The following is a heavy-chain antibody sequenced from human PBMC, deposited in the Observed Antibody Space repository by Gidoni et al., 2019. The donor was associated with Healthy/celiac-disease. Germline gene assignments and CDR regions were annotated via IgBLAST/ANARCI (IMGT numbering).Heavy chain of an antibody. Sequence: QVQLVASGGGVVQPGRSLRFSCAAPGCTFISYARHWVRQAPGKGLEWVAVISYDGSNKYYADSVKSRVTISRDNSKNTLYLQMNSLRAEDTAVYYCARDYYDSSGYWDLGAFDIWGQGTMVTVSS. CDR1: GCTFISYA. J-gene: IGHJ3*02. CDR2: ISYDGSNK. D-gene: IGHD3-22*01. V-gene: IGHV3-30*04. CDR3: ARDYYDSSGYWDLGAFDI.